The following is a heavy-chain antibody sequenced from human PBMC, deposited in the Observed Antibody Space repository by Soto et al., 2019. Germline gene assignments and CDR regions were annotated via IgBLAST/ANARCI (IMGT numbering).Heavy chain of an antibody. CDR2: ISSSSSYI. CDR3: ASITVRENSGYDILTGYYKGDAFDI. V-gene: IGHV3-21*01. D-gene: IGHD3-9*01. J-gene: IGHJ3*02. Sequence: NPGGSLRLSCAASGFTFSSYSMNWVRQAPGKGLEWVSSISSSSSYIYYADSVKGRFTISRDNAKNSLYLQMNSLRAEDTAVYYCASITVRENSGYDILTGYYKGDAFDIWGQGTMVTVSS. CDR1: GFTFSSYS.